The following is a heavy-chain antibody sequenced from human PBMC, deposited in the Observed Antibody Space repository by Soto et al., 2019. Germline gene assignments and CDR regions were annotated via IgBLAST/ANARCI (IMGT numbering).Heavy chain of an antibody. Sequence: LRLSCAASGFTFSSYAMHWVRQAPGKGLEWVAVISYDGSNKYYADSVKGRFTISRDNSKNTLYLQMNSLRAEDTAVYYCAKTNTIFGSVDYWGQGTLVTVSS. CDR2: ISYDGSNK. J-gene: IGHJ4*02. D-gene: IGHD3-3*01. V-gene: IGHV3-30-3*02. CDR3: AKTNTIFGSVDY. CDR1: GFTFSSYA.